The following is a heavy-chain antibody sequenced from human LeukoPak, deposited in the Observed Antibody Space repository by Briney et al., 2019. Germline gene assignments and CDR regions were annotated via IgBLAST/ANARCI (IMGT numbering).Heavy chain of an antibody. D-gene: IGHD3-22*01. V-gene: IGHV3-20*04. CDR3: ARGYYYDSSGDYYWAYFDY. Sequence: GGSLRLSCAASGFTFDDYGMSWVRQAPGKGLEWVSGINWNGGSTGYADSVKGRFTISRDNAKNSLYLQMNSLRAEDTALYYCARGYYYDSSGDYYWAYFDYWGQGTLVTVSS. CDR1: GFTFDDYG. J-gene: IGHJ4*02. CDR2: INWNGGST.